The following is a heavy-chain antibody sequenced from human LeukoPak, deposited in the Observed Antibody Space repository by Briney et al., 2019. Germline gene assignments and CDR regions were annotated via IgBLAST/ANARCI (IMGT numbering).Heavy chain of an antibody. D-gene: IGHD3-9*01. J-gene: IGHJ5*02. Sequence: NAGGSLRLSCAASGFTFSNAWMSWVRQAPGKGLEGVGRIKSKTDGGTTDYAAPVKGRFTISRDDSKNTLYLQMNSLKTEDTAVYYCTTDRNYDILTGPNWFDPWGQGTLVTVSS. CDR2: IKSKTDGGTT. CDR3: TTDRNYDILTGPNWFDP. V-gene: IGHV3-15*01. CDR1: GFTFSNAW.